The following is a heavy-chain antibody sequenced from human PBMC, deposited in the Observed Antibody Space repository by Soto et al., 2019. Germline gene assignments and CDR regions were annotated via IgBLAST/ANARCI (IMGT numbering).Heavy chain of an antibody. D-gene: IGHD3-22*01. CDR1: GGSISSYY. V-gene: IGHV4-59*08. Sequence: SETLSLTCTVSGGSISSYYWSWIRQPPGKGLEWIGYIYYTGTTTYNPSIKSRVTISVDSSKNQFSLNLTSVSAAETAVYYCARLGGFYQSLDSWGQGTLVTVSS. CDR3: ARLGGFYQSLDS. J-gene: IGHJ5*01. CDR2: IYYTGTT.